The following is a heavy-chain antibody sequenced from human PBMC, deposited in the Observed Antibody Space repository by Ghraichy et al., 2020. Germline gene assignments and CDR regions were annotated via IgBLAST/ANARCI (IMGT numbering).Heavy chain of an antibody. CDR2: IYYSGST. V-gene: IGHV4-61*01. J-gene: IGHJ4*02. CDR1: GGSVSSGSYY. CDR3: ARGSGYMITFD. D-gene: IGHD3-16*01. Sequence: SETLSLTCTVSGGSVSSGSYYWSWIRQPPGKGLEWIGYIYYSGSTNYNPSLKSRVTISVDTSKNQFSLKLSSVTAADTTVYYCARGSGYMITFDWGQGTLVTVSS.